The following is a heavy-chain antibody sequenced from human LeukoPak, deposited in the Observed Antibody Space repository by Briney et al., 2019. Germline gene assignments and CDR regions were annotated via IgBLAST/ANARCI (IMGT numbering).Heavy chain of an antibody. CDR3: ARNLDYYYMDV. J-gene: IGHJ6*03. CDR2: IYSGGST. V-gene: IGHV3-66*02. Sequence: GGSLRLSCVASGFTFSSYAMSWVCQAPGKGLEWVSVIYSGGSTYYADSVKGRFTISRDNSKNTLYLQMNSLRAEDTAVYYCARNLDYYYMDVWGKGTTVTVSS. CDR1: GFTFSSYA.